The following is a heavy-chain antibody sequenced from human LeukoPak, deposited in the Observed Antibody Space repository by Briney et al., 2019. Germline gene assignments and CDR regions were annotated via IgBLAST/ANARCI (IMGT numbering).Heavy chain of an antibody. CDR3: ARMIDYNYGYAFDY. CDR1: RFTFTSYA. D-gene: IGHD5-18*01. CDR2: MSTSGSI. Sequence: PGGSLRLSCAASRFTFTSYAMSWVRQAPGKGLEWVSYMSTSGSISYADSVKGRFTISRDNAKNSLYLQMNSLRDEDTAVYYCARMIDYNYGYAFDYWGQGTLVTVSS. J-gene: IGHJ4*02. V-gene: IGHV3-48*02.